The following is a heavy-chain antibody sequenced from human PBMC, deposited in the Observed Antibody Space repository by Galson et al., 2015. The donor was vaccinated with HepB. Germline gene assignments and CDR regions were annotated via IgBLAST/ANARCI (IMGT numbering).Heavy chain of an antibody. Sequence: SLRLSCAASGFIFSDSGIHWVRQASGKGLEWVGRIRSKANSYATASAASVKGRFTISRDDSENRAHLQMNSLKTEDTAVYYCTRLKEMPTVENAFDIWGQGTMVTVSS. J-gene: IGHJ3*02. CDR1: GFIFSDSG. V-gene: IGHV3-73*01. CDR2: IRSKANSYAT. D-gene: IGHD5-24*01. CDR3: TRLKEMPTVENAFDI.